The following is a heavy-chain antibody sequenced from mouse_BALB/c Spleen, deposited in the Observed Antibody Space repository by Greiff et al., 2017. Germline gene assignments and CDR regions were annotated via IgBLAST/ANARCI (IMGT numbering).Heavy chain of an antibody. CDR2: ISSGGSYT. V-gene: IGHV5-6-4*01. D-gene: IGHD2-2*01. Sequence: EVKLMESGGGLVKPGGSLKLSCAASGFTFSSYTMSWVRQTPEKRLEWVATISSGGSYTYYPDSVKGRFTISRDNAKNTLYLQMSSLKSEDTAMYYCTRGGYDDYWGQGTTLTVSS. CDR3: TRGGYDDY. J-gene: IGHJ2*01. CDR1: GFTFSSYT.